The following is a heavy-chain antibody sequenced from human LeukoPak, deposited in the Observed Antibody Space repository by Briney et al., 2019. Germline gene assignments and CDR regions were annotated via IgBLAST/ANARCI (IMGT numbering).Heavy chain of an antibody. CDR3: AKDGKELPHYYYYYMDV. CDR2: ISWDGGST. V-gene: IGHV3-43D*03. J-gene: IGHJ6*03. D-gene: IGHD1-26*01. CDR1: GFTFDDYA. Sequence: GGSLRLSCAASGFTFDDYAMHWVRQAPGKGLEWVPLISWDGGSTYYADSVKGRFTISRDNSKNSLYLQMNSLRAEDTALYYCAKDGKELPHYYYYYMDVWGKGTTVTVSS.